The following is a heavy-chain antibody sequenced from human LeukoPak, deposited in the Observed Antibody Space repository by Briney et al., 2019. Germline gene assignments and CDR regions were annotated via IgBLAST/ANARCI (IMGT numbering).Heavy chain of an antibody. CDR3: ARVPFIPAAIYYYYYGMDV. V-gene: IGHV3-11*01. Sequence: PGGSLRLSCAASGFTFSDYYMSWIRQAPGKGLEWVSSISSSGSTIYYADSVKGRFTISRDNAKNSLYLQMNSLRAEDTAVYYCARVPFIPAAIYYYYYGMDVWGQRTTVTVSS. CDR2: ISSSGSTI. CDR1: GFTFSDYY. D-gene: IGHD2-2*02. J-gene: IGHJ6*02.